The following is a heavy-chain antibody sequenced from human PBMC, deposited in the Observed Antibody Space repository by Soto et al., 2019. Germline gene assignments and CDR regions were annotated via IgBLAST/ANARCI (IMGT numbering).Heavy chain of an antibody. CDR2: ISYDGSNK. J-gene: IGHJ4*02. CDR3: ARGVRYDILTGYTNY. CDR1: GFTFSSYA. D-gene: IGHD3-9*01. Sequence: QVQLVESGGGVVQPGRSLRLSCAASGFTFSSYAMHWVRQAPGKGLEWVAVISYDGSNKYYADSVKGRFTITRDNSKKPLYLQINSLRGEDTAVYYCARGVRYDILTGYTNYWGQGTLVTVSS. V-gene: IGHV3-30-3*01.